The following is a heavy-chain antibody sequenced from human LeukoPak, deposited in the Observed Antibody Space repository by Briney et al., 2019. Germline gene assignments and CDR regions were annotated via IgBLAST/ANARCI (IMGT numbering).Heavy chain of an antibody. CDR1: GFTFSSYE. CDR3: ARKLPGTVYFDY. D-gene: IGHD1-1*01. V-gene: IGHV3-48*03. Sequence: PGGSLRLSSVASGFTFSSYEMNWVRQAPGKGLEWISFISGNDGTIYYADSVKGRFNISRDNPKNSLFLQMNSLRVEDTAVYFCARKLPGTVYFDYWGQGTLVAVSS. CDR2: ISGNDGTI. J-gene: IGHJ4*02.